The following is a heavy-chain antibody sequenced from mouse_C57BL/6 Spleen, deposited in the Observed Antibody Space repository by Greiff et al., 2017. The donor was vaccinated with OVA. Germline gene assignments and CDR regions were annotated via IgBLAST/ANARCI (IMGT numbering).Heavy chain of an antibody. CDR1: GYSITSGYY. J-gene: IGHJ3*01. CDR2: IRYDGSN. Sequence: EVQLQESGPGLVKPSQSLSLSCSVTGYSITSGYYWNWIRQFPGNKLEWMGYIRYDGSNNYNPSLKNRISITRDTSQNQFFLKLNAVTTEDTAAYYCARGGSSGPGRFAYWGQGTLVTVSA. V-gene: IGHV3-6*01. CDR3: ARGGSSGPGRFAY. D-gene: IGHD3-2*02.